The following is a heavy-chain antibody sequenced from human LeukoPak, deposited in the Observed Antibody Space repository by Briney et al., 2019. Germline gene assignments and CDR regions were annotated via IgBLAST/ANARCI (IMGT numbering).Heavy chain of an antibody. CDR2: INPNSGGT. CDR3: ARDRGGVRALNWFDP. D-gene: IGHD3-10*01. J-gene: IGHJ5*02. CDR1: GYTFTGYY. Sequence: ASVTVSCKASGYTFTGYYMHWVRQAPGQGLEWMGWINPNSGGTNYAQKFQGRVTMTRDTSISTAYMELSRLRSDDTAVYYCARDRGGVRALNWFDPWGQGTLVTVSS. V-gene: IGHV1-2*02.